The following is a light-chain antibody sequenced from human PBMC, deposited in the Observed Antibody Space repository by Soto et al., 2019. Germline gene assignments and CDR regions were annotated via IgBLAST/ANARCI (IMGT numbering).Light chain of an antibody. J-gene: IGKJ1*01. CDR3: EQHGSAPGT. CDR2: SAS. V-gene: IGKV3-20*01. CDR1: ESVSSTH. Sequence: EIVLTQSPGTLSLSPGERATLSCRASESVSSTHLAWYQQKPGQAHRLLIYSASNRATGVPDRFSGSGSGTDFTLTISRLEPEDFAVYYCEQHGSAPGTFGQGTKVEIQ.